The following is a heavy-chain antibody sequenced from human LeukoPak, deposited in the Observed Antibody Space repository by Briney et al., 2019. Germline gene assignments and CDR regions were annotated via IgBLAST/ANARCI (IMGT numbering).Heavy chain of an antibody. V-gene: IGHV3-33*08. CDR3: ARSTVTKWGYFDY. Sequence: GRSLRLSCAASGFTFSSYGMHWVRQAPGKGLEWVAVIWYDGSNKYYADSVKGRFTISRDNAKNSLYLQMNSLRAEDTAVYYCARSTVTKWGYFDYWGQGTLVTVSS. CDR2: IWYDGSNK. J-gene: IGHJ4*02. D-gene: IGHD4-17*01. CDR1: GFTFSSYG.